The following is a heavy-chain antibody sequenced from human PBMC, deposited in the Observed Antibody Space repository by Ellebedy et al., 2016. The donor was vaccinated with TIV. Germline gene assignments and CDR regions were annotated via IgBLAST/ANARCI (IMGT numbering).Heavy chain of an antibody. CDR1: GLTFSSHA. Sequence: PGGSLRLSCAASGLTFSSHAMSWVRQAPGKGLEWVSSITESVGNTYYADSVKGRFTISRDNSKGTLFLQMNSLRAEDTAIYFCARDPVGVGPALDVWGQGTMVTVSS. CDR3: ARDPVGVGPALDV. J-gene: IGHJ3*01. D-gene: IGHD4-23*01. CDR2: ITESVGNT. V-gene: IGHV3-23*01.